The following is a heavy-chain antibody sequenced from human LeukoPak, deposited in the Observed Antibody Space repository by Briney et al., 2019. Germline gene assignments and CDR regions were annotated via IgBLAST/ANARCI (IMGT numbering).Heavy chain of an antibody. V-gene: IGHV1-69*04. CDR2: IIPILGIA. CDR3: ARNFGLVVPAAYYYYGMDV. D-gene: IGHD2-2*01. CDR1: GYTFTSYG. J-gene: IGHJ6*02. Sequence: ASVKVSCKASGYTFTSYGISWVRQAPGQGLEWMGRIIPILGIANYAQKFQGRVTITADKSTSTAYMELSSLRSEDTAVYYCARNFGLVVPAAYYYYGMDVWGQGTTVTVSS.